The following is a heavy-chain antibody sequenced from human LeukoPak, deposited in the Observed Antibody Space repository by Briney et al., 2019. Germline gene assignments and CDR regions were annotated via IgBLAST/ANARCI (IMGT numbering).Heavy chain of an antibody. J-gene: IGHJ4*02. CDR3: ASHDYGDYAFDY. Sequence: PGGSLRLSCAASGFTFSSYGMHWVRQAPGKGLEWVAVISYDGSNKYYADSVKGRFTISRDNAKNSLYLQMNSLRAEDTAVYYCASHDYGDYAFDYWGQGTLVTVSS. D-gene: IGHD4-17*01. CDR1: GFTFSSYG. CDR2: ISYDGSNK. V-gene: IGHV3-30*03.